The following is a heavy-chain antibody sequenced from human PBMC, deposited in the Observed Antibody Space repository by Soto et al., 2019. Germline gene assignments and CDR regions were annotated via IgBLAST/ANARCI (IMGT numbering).Heavy chain of an antibody. CDR2: INEDESNT. J-gene: IGHJ4*02. Sequence: GGSLRLSCATSGFTFSNYWMHWVRQAPGKGPVWVSRINEDESNTNYADSVKGRFTISRDNAKNTLYLQMSSLRAEDTAVYYCARGLFLDYWGQGTRVTVSS. D-gene: IGHD3-3*01. CDR3: ARGLFLDY. V-gene: IGHV3-74*01. CDR1: GFTFSNYW.